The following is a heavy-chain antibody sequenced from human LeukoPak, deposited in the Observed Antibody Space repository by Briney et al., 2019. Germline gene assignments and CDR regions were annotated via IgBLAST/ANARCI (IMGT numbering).Heavy chain of an antibody. CDR1: GGSMSGYN. D-gene: IGHD1-26*01. CDR2: TYYIGST. Sequence: SETLSLTCNVSGGSMSGYNWSWIRQPPGKGLEWIGYTYYIGSTNYNPSLKSRVTISVDTSKNQFSLRLNSVTAADTAMYYCAKSGGYGLIDYWGQGTRVTVSS. J-gene: IGHJ4*02. CDR3: AKSGGYGLIDY. V-gene: IGHV4-59*08.